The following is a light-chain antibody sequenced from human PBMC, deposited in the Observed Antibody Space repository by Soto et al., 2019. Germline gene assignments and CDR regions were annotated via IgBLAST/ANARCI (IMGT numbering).Light chain of an antibody. J-gene: IGKJ3*01. CDR3: MQGISWPFT. CDR1: QSVVYSDGNTY. V-gene: IGKV2-30*01. CDR2: EVS. Sequence: DVVLTQSPLSLPVTLGQPASISCRSSQSVVYSDGNTYLNWFHQRPGKSPRRLIYEVSNRDSGVPDRISGSGSGSDFTLKISRAEAEDVGVYYCMQGISWPFTFGPGTKVDIK.